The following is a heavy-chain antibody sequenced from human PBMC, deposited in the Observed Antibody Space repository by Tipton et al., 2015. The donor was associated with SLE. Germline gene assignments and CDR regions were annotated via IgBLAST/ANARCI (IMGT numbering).Heavy chain of an antibody. V-gene: IGHV4-39*07. J-gene: IGHJ6*03. CDR2: VSYDGNT. D-gene: IGHD2-15*01. CDR3: TRDRTPDYYYYYMDV. CDR1: GDSISSSTYS. Sequence: TLSLTCFVSGDSISSSTYSWAWIRQPPGKGLEWIGSVSYDGNTHRNPSPMSRVTLSVDTSENQFSLRVTSVTAADSAIYYCTRDRTPDYYYYYMDVWGKGTTVTVSS.